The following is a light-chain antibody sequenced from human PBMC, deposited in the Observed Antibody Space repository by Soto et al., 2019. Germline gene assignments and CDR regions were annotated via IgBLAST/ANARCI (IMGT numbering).Light chain of an antibody. CDR3: QSYDSSLSAYV. Sequence: QSVLTQSPSVSGAPGQSVTISCTGSSSNIGAGYDVHWYQQLPGTAPKLLIYDNRNRPSGVPDRFSGSKSGTSASLAITGLQAEDEADYYCQSYDSSLSAYVFGTGTKVTVL. J-gene: IGLJ1*01. CDR1: SSNIGAGYD. V-gene: IGLV1-40*01. CDR2: DNR.